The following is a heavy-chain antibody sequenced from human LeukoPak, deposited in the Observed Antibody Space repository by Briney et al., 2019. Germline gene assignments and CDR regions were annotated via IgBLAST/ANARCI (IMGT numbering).Heavy chain of an antibody. J-gene: IGHJ4*02. CDR3: ARHASRNYDYLSALTPSESDY. V-gene: IGHV5-51*01. CDR2: MYPGDSAT. D-gene: IGHD3-16*01. Sequence: GESLKISCKGSVYSFTSYWIGWVRQMPGKGLEWVGIMYPGDSATRYSPSFQGQVTMSADKSISTAYLQWSSLKASDTAMYCCARHASRNYDYLSALTPSESDYWGQGTLVTVSS. CDR1: VYSFTSYW.